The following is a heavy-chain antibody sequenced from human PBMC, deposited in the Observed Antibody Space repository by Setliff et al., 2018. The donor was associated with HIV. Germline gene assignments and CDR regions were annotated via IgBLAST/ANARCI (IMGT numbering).Heavy chain of an antibody. CDR3: ARGLNDYTNPSYMDV. D-gene: IGHD4-4*01. CDR2: IYYSGST. J-gene: IGHJ6*03. Sequence: SETLSLTCTVSGGSISSYFWSWIRQPPGKGLEWIGYIYYSGSTNYNPSLKSRVAISVDTSKNQFSLKVNSVTAVDTAVYYCARGLNDYTNPSYMDVWGKGTTVTVSS. CDR1: GGSISSYF. V-gene: IGHV4-59*01.